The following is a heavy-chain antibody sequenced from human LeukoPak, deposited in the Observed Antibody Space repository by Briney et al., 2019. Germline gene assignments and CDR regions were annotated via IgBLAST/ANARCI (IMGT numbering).Heavy chain of an antibody. J-gene: IGHJ4*02. CDR1: GYTLTGYY. Sequence: ASVKVSCKASGYTLTGYYMHWVRQAPGQGLEWMGMIIPSDGFTTYAQKFQGRLTMTRDMSTSTVYMELSSLRSEDTALYYCATAGRRLFGVLIPLSFDYWGQGTLVTVSS. D-gene: IGHD3-3*01. V-gene: IGHV1-46*01. CDR3: ATAGRRLFGVLIPLSFDY. CDR2: IIPSDGFT.